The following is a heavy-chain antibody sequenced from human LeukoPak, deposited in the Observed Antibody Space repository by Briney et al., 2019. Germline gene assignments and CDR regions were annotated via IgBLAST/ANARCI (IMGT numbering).Heavy chain of an antibody. CDR2: ISSSSSYI. J-gene: IGHJ4*02. CDR3: ARETYFAN. CDR1: GFTFSSYS. Sequence: GSLRLSCAASGFTFSSYSMNWVRQAPGKGLEWVSSISSSSSYIYYAVSVKGRFTISRDNAKNSLYLQMNSLRAEDTAVYYCARETYFANWGQGTLVTVSS. V-gene: IGHV3-21*01. D-gene: IGHD3-10*01.